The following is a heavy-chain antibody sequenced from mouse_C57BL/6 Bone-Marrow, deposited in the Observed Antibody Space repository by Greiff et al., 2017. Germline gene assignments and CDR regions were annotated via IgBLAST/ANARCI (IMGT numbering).Heavy chain of an antibody. CDR3: TRVCAWFAY. CDR1: GFTFSSYA. Sequence: DVQLQQSGEGLVKPGGSLKLSCAASGFTFSSYAMSWVRQTPEKRLEWVAYISSGGDYIYYADTVKGRFTISRDNARNTLYLQMSSLKSEDTAMYYCTRVCAWFAYWGQGTLVTVSA. V-gene: IGHV5-9-1*02. D-gene: IGHD2-10*02. J-gene: IGHJ3*01. CDR2: ISSGGDYI.